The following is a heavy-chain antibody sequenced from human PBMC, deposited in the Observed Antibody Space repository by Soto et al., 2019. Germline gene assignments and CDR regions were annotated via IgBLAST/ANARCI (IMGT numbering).Heavy chain of an antibody. D-gene: IGHD3-10*01. CDR1: GFTFKTYA. J-gene: IGHJ4*02. V-gene: IGHV3-23*01. Sequence: PGGSLRLSCRTSGFTFKTYAMSWVRQVPGRGLEWVMGISASGSSTFYAESVKGRFTISRDNSKDTLFLQMDSLRDNDTAVYYCAKDSQPYYGSGSYYNYFDLWGQGTWVTVAS. CDR3: AKDSQPYYGSGSYYNYFDL. CDR2: ISASGSST.